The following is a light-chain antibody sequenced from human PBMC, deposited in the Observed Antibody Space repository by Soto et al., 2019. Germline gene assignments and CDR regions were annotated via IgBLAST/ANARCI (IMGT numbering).Light chain of an antibody. CDR1: QSVSSN. CDR2: GAS. CDR3: QQYNNWPPRALT. J-gene: IGKJ4*01. Sequence: EIVMRQSPATLSVSPRERATLSCRASQSVSSNLAWYQQKPGQAPRLLIYGASTRATGIPARFSGSGSGTEFTLTISSLQSEDFAVYYCQQYNNWPPRALTFGGGTKVDIK. V-gene: IGKV3-15*01.